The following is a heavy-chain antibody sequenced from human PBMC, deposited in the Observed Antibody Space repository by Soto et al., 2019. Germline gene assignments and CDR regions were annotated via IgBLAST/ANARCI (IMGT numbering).Heavy chain of an antibody. V-gene: IGHV3-13*01. Sequence: EVQLVESGGGLVQPGGSLRLSCAAAGFTFSTNAMDWVRQGPGKGLEWVSGSGRVGDTSYAGYVKGRFIVSRKDAKNSLYHQMNSLRAGDTAVYYGVRWLSSGCHGPGVGFDYWGQGTLVIVSS. CDR3: VRWLSSGCHGPGVGFDY. CDR1: GFTFSTNA. D-gene: IGHD3-22*01. CDR2: SGRVGDT. J-gene: IGHJ4*02.